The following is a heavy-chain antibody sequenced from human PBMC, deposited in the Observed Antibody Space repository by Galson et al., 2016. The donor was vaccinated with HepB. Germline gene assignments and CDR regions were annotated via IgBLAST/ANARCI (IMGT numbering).Heavy chain of an antibody. CDR1: GGMFSSYA. CDR3: ARDRFGAGGSAVA. CDR2: IIPMFGTA. Sequence: SVKVSCKASGGMFSSYAISWVRQAPGQGLEWMGGIIPMFGTANYAQKFQGRVTITADESTSTAYMELSSLRSGDTAVYYCARDRFGAGGSAVAWGQGTLDTVSS. J-gene: IGHJ4*02. D-gene: IGHD6-19*01. V-gene: IGHV1-69*13.